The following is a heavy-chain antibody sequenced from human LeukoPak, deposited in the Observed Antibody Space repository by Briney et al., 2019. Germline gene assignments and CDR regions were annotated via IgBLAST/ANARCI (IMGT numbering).Heavy chain of an antibody. J-gene: IGHJ4*02. V-gene: IGHV4-59*01. Sequence: SETLSLTCTVSGASISTYYWSWIRQPPGKGLEWIGYIYYTGSTNCNPSLKSRITISLDTSKNQFSLKLSSVTAADTAVYYCVRDRELYYWGQGILVTVSS. CDR2: IYYTGST. D-gene: IGHD1-26*01. CDR1: GASISTYY. CDR3: VRDRELYY.